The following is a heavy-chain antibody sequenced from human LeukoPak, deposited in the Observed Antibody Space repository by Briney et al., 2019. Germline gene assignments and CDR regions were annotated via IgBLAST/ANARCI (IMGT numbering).Heavy chain of an antibody. V-gene: IGHV3-74*01. CDR3: ARGPAGNSYGSL. CDR2: IDSGGSGI. Sequence: GGSLRLSCAASGFTFTSYWMHWVRQAPGKGLVWVSRIDSGGSGISYADSVKGRFTISRDSAKNTLYLQMDSLRVEDTAVYYCARGPAGNSYGSLWGQGTLVTVSS. D-gene: IGHD5-18*01. J-gene: IGHJ4*02. CDR1: GFTFTSYW.